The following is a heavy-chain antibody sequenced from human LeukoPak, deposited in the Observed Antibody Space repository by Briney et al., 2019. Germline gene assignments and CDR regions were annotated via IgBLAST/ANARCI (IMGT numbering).Heavy chain of an antibody. V-gene: IGHV4-59*08. Sequence: PSETLSLTCTVSGGSISSYYWSWIRQPPGKGLEWIGYIYYSGSTNYNPSLKSRVTISVDTSKNQFSLKLSSVTAADTAVYYCARVASITIFGVVLDYYYYMDVWGKGTTVTVSS. J-gene: IGHJ6*03. CDR3: ARVASITIFGVVLDYYYYMDV. CDR1: GGSISSYY. D-gene: IGHD3-3*01. CDR2: IYYSGST.